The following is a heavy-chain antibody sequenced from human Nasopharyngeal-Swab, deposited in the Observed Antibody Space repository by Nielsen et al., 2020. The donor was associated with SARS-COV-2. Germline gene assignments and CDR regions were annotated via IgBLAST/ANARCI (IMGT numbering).Heavy chain of an antibody. CDR2: IYYSGST. J-gene: IGHJ6*03. D-gene: IGHD1-1*01. CDR1: GGSISSYY. V-gene: IGHV4-59*01. Sequence: SETLSLTCTVSGGSISSYYWSWTRQPPGKGLEWIGYIYYSGSTNYNPSLKSRVTISVDTSKNQFSLKLSSVTAADTAVYYCARGGYNSYYYYYYYMDVWGKGTTVTVSS. CDR3: ARGGYNSYYYYYYYMDV.